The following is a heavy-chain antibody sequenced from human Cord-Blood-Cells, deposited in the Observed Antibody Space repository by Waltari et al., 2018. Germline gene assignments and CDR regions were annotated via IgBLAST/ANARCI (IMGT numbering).Heavy chain of an antibody. Sequence: QPPGKGLEWIGSIYYSGSTYYNPSLKSRVTISVDTSKNQFSLKLSSVTAADTAVYYCARQFMITFGGVIGYYYGMDVWGQGTTVTVSS. V-gene: IGHV4-39*01. J-gene: IGHJ6*02. D-gene: IGHD3-16*01. CDR2: IYYSGST. CDR3: ARQFMITFGGVIGYYYGMDV.